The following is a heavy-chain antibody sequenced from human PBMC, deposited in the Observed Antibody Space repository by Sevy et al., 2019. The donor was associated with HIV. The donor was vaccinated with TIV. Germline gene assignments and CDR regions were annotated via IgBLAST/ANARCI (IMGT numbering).Heavy chain of an antibody. J-gene: IGHJ6*02. CDR2: ISGSSSNI. CDR1: GFTFSRYS. CDR3: ARDRVLAIAIRHFYYNGMDV. D-gene: IGHD2-21*01. V-gene: IGHV3-48*01. Sequence: GGSLRLSCTASGFTFSRYSMNWVRQAPGKGLEWVSYISGSSSNIYYADSVKGRFTISRDNAKDSLYLQMNGLRAEDTAVYYCARDRVLAIAIRHFYYNGMDVWDQGTTVTVSS.